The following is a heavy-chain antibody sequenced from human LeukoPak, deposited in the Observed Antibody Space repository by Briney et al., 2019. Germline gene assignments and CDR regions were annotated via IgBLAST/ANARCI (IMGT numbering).Heavy chain of an antibody. V-gene: IGHV4-59*08. Sequence: SETLSLTCTVSGGSISSYYWSWIRQPPGKGLEWIGYIYYSGSTNYNPSLKSRVTISLDTSKNQFSLKLSSVTAADTAVCYCARHTDSSGDYDPWGQGTLVTVSS. J-gene: IGHJ5*02. CDR3: ARHTDSSGDYDP. CDR2: IYYSGST. CDR1: GGSISSYY. D-gene: IGHD3-22*01.